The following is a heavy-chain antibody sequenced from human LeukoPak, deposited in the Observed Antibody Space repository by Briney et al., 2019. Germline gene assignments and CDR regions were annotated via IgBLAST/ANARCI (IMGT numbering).Heavy chain of an antibody. V-gene: IGHV4-61*01. CDR2: IYYTGST. CDR1: GGSVSSGSYY. D-gene: IGHD3-10*01. Sequence: SETLSLTCHVSGGSVSSGSYYWTWIRQPPEKGLEWIGYIYYTGSTNYSPSLKSRVTISIDTSKNQFSLRLSSVTPADTAVYYCARGDYGSGSHYSDYWGQGILVTVSS. J-gene: IGHJ4*02. CDR3: ARGDYGSGSHYSDY.